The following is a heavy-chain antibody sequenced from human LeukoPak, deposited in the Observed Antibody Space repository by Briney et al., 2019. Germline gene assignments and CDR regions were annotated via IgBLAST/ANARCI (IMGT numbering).Heavy chain of an antibody. CDR1: GFTFSSYA. D-gene: IGHD1-1*01. J-gene: IGHJ5*01. V-gene: IGHV3-23*01. CDR2: ISGSGGK. CDR3: AREDFRDHTTGFDS. Sequence: GGSLRLSCAASGFTFSSYAVSWVRQAPGRGLEWVSAISGSGGKYYIPSVKGRFIVSRDNSRNTLYLQLNSLRAEDTAIYYCAREDFRDHTTGFDSWGQGTLVTVSS.